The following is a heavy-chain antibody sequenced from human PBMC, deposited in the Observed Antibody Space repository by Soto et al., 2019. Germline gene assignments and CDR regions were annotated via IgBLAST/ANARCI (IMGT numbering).Heavy chain of an antibody. D-gene: IGHD2-15*01. Sequence: QVQLVQSGAEVKKPGASVKVSCKASGYTFTNYGIDWVRQAPGQGLKWMGWISGYNAKTNYAQKLQGRVTMTTDTSTNTAQMELRSLRSDDTAVYYCAREGDIVGLDAFDIWGQGTMVIVSS. CDR3: AREGDIVGLDAFDI. CDR1: GYTFTNYG. CDR2: ISGYNAKT. J-gene: IGHJ3*02. V-gene: IGHV1-18*04.